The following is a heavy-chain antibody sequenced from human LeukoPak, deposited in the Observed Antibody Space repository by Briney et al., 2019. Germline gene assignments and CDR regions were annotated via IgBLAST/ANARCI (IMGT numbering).Heavy chain of an antibody. CDR1: DDSFSSHY. J-gene: IGHJ3*02. V-gene: IGHV4-59*11. CDR2: ISYIGST. D-gene: IGHD4-17*01. CDR3: ARDLVTVTKGFDI. Sequence: SETLSLTCAVSDDSFSSHYWTWIRQPPGKGLEWIGYISYIGSTNYNPSLKSRVTISIDTSKNQFSLKLTSVTAAGTAVYYCARDLVTVTKGFDIWGQGTMVSVSS.